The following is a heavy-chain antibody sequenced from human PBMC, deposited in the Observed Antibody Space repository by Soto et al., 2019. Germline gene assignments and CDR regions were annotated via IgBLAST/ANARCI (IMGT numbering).Heavy chain of an antibody. V-gene: IGHV1-69*01. J-gene: IGHJ4*02. CDR2: ISPLFSTT. Sequence: QVQLVQSGAEVKEPGSSVKVSCKATGDLFNNYAFNWVRQAPGQGLEWMGRISPLFSTTNYAQKFQGGVTIGADELTTIVYLEVSNLESEDTAMYYWGASSSVAAAGYFKFWGQGTLVTVSP. CDR3: GASSSVAAAGYFKF. D-gene: IGHD6-13*01. CDR1: GDLFNNYA.